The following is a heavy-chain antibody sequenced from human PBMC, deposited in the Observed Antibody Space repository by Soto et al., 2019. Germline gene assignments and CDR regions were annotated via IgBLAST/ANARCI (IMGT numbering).Heavy chain of an antibody. CDR2: IWYDGSNK. CDR3: ARDRIPFYGDDAFDI. V-gene: IGHV3-33*01. CDR1: GFTFSSYG. Sequence: GGSLRLSCAASGFTFSSYGMHWVRQAPGKGLEWVAVIWYDGSNKYYADSVKGRFTISRDNSKNTLYLQMNSLRAEDTAVYYCARDRIPFYGDDAFDIWGQGTMVTVSS. J-gene: IGHJ3*02. D-gene: IGHD4-17*01.